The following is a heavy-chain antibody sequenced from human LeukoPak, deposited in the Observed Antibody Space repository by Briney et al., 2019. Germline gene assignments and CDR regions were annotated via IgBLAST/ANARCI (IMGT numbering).Heavy chain of an antibody. D-gene: IGHD2-15*01. Sequence: SVKVSCKASGGTFSSYTISWVRQAPGQGLEWMGRIIPILGIANYAQKFQGRVTITADRSTSTAYMELSSLRSEDTAVYYCARAPLGYCSGGSCSGGYYYYGMDVWGQGTTVTVSS. J-gene: IGHJ6*02. CDR2: IIPILGIA. CDR3: ARAPLGYCSGGSCSGGYYYYGMDV. V-gene: IGHV1-69*02. CDR1: GGTFSSYT.